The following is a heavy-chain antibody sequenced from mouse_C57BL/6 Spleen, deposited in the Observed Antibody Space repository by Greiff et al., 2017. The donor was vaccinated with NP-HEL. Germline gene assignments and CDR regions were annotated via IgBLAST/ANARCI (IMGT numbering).Heavy chain of an antibody. V-gene: IGHV1-69*01. CDR2: IDPSDSYT. D-gene: IGHD2-4*01. CDR3: ARSGDYDYFDY. Sequence: QVQLQQPGAELVMPGASVKLSCKASGYTFTSYWMHWVKQRPGQGLEWIGEIDPSDSYTNYIQKFKGKSTLTVDKSSSTAYMQLSSLTSEDSAVYYCARSGDYDYFDYWGQGTTLTVSS. J-gene: IGHJ2*01. CDR1: GYTFTSYW.